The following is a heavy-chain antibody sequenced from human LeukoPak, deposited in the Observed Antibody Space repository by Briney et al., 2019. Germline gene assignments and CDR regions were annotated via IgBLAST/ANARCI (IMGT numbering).Heavy chain of an antibody. CDR3: AREYPIQLWLLGRGYFDY. D-gene: IGHD5-18*01. J-gene: IGHJ4*02. V-gene: IGHV3-48*01. Sequence: PGGSLRLSCAASGFTFSSYSMNWVRQAPGKGLEWVSYISSSSSTIYYADSVKGRFTISRDNAKNSLYLQMNSLRAEDTAVYYCAREYPIQLWLLGRGYFDYWGQGTLVTVSS. CDR2: ISSSSSTI. CDR1: GFTFSSYS.